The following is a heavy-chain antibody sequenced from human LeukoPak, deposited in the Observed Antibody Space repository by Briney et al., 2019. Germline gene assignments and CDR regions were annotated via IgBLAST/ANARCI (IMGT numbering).Heavy chain of an antibody. V-gene: IGHV1-8*01. CDR2: MNPDSGDT. CDR3: ARGQRSTLSGVAVED. J-gene: IGHJ4*02. Sequence: ASVKVSCKASGYTFTTYDINWVRQATGQGLEWMGWMNPDSGDTGYAQKFQGRVTMTRNTSISTAYLELSSLTSDDTAVYYCARGQRSTLSGVAVEDWGQGSLVTVSS. D-gene: IGHD3-3*01. CDR1: GYTFTTYD.